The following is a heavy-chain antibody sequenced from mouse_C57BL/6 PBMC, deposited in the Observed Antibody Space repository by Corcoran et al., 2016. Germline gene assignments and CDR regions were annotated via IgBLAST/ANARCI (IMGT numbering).Heavy chain of an antibody. Sequence: QVQLQQSGPELVKPGASVKLSCKASGYTFTSYDINWVKQRPGQGLEWIGWIYPRDGSTKYNEKFKGKATLTVDTSSSTAYMELHSLTSEDSAVYFCARGGTYYSNGYYFDYWGQGTTLTVSS. CDR2: IYPRDGST. V-gene: IGHV1-85*01. CDR3: ARGGTYYSNGYYFDY. D-gene: IGHD2-5*01. CDR1: GYTFTSYD. J-gene: IGHJ2*01.